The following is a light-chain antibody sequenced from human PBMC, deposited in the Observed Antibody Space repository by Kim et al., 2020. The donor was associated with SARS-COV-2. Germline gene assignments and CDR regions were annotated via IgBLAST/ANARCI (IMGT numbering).Light chain of an antibody. Sequence: DIQMTQSPSTLSASIGDRVTITCRASQSIDSWLAWYQQKPGKAPKLLIHRTSNLENGVPSRFSGSGSGTEFTLTISSLQPDDFATYHCQQYNTYPRSFGQGTKLEIK. CDR3: QQYNTYPRS. CDR2: RTS. CDR1: QSIDSW. V-gene: IGKV1-5*03. J-gene: IGKJ2*01.